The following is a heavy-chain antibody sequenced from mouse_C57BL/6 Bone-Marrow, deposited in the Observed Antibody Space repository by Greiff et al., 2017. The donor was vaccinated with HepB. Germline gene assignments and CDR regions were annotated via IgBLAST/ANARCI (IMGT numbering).Heavy chain of an antibody. D-gene: IGHD2-2*01. Sequence: DVHLVESEGGLVQPGSSMKLSCTASGFTFSDYYMAWVRQVPEKGLEWVANINYDGSSTYYLDSLKSRFIISRDNAKNILYLQMSSLKSEDTATYYCARDRGVTTRTRLYAMDYWGQGTSVTVAS. J-gene: IGHJ4*01. CDR2: INYDGSST. CDR3: ARDRGVTTRTRLYAMDY. V-gene: IGHV5-16*01. CDR1: GFTFSDYY.